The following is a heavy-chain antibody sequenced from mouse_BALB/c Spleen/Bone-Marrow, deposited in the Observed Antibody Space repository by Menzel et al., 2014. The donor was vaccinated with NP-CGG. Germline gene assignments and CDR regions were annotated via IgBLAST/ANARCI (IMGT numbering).Heavy chain of an antibody. Sequence: VKLVESGPGLVAPSQSLSITCTVSGFSLTSYGVHWVRQPPGKGLEWLGVIWAGGSTNYNSALMSRLSISKDNSKSXVFLKMNSLQTDDTAMYYCARDNYGSRVFDYWGQGTTPTVSS. CDR2: IWAGGST. V-gene: IGHV2-9*02. CDR3: ARDNYGSRVFDY. CDR1: GFSLTSYG. J-gene: IGHJ2*01. D-gene: IGHD1-1*01.